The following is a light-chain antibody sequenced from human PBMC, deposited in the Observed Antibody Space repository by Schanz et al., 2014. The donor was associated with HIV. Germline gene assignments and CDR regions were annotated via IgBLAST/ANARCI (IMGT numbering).Light chain of an antibody. Sequence: QSALAQPASMSASPGQSITISCVGSSTDIGDDNYVSWYQHHPGTAPKLLIFDVNIRPSGVSDRFAGSKSGNTASLSISGLQAEDEADYYCNSCAGRNSFVVFGGGTKLTVL. CDR3: NSCAGRNSFVV. CDR1: STDIGDDNY. V-gene: IGLV2-14*03. J-gene: IGLJ2*01. CDR2: DVN.